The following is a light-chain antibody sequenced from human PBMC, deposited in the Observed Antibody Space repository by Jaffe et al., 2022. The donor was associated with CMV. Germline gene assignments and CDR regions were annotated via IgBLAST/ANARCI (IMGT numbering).Light chain of an antibody. V-gene: IGKV1-39*01. Sequence: DIQMTQSPSSLSASVGDRVTITCRASQTISGYLNWYQQKPGRAPKLLIYASSSLQSGVPSRFSGSGSGTDFTLTISSLQPEDFATYYCQQSDSTPYTFGQGTKLDIK. CDR1: QTISGY. J-gene: IGKJ2*01. CDR2: ASS. CDR3: QQSDSTPYT.